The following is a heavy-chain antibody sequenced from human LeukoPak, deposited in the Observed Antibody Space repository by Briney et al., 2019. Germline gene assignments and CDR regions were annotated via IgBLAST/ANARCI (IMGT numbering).Heavy chain of an antibody. CDR2: ISYDGSNK. Sequence: GGSLRLSCAASGFTFSSYAMHWVRQAPGKGLEWVAVISYDGSNKYYADSVKGRFTISRDNSKNTLYLQMNSLRAEDTAVYYCAKDRGYYAPENWFDPWGQGTLVTVSS. D-gene: IGHD3-10*01. CDR1: GFTFSSYA. CDR3: AKDRGYYAPENWFDP. V-gene: IGHV3-30-3*01. J-gene: IGHJ5*02.